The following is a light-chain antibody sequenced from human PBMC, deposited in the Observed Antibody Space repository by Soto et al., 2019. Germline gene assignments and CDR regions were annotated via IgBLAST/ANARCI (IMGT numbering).Light chain of an antibody. J-gene: IGKJ1*01. Sequence: EIVLTQSPATLSLSPGERATLSCRASQTFSGYLVWYQQKPGQALRLLIFGASNRATGVPARFSASGSGTDFTLTITRLEPEDFAVYYCQQYVTSSPRTFGQGTKVDIK. V-gene: IGKV3-11*01. CDR3: QQYVTSSPRT. CDR1: QTFSGY. CDR2: GAS.